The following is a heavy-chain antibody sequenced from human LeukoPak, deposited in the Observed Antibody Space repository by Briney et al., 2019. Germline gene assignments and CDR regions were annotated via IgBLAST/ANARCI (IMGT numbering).Heavy chain of an antibody. V-gene: IGHV3-66*01. CDR2: IYSGGST. D-gene: IGHD6-19*01. J-gene: IGHJ4*02. Sequence: PSETLSLTCAVSGGSISSSNWWSWVRQPPGKGLEWVSVIYSGGSTYYADSVKGRFTISRDNSNNTLYLQMNSLRAEDTAVYYCARDGIAVADYWGQGTLVTVSS. CDR1: GGSISSSNW. CDR3: ARDGIAVADY.